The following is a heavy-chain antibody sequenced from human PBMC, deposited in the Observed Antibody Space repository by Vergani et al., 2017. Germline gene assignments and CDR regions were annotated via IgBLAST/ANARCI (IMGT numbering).Heavy chain of an antibody. V-gene: IGHV3-23*01. CDR2: ISGSGGST. J-gene: IGHJ4*02. CDR3: AKDSQEQLVRFWRNSVLMAWGIDY. D-gene: IGHD6-6*01. CDR1: GFTFSSYA. Sequence: EVQLLESGGGLVQPGGSLRLSCAASGFTFSSYAMSWVRQAPGKGLEWVSAISGSGGSTYYADSVKGRFTISRDNSKNTLYLQMNSLRAEDTAVYYCAKDSQEQLVRFWRNSVLMAWGIDYWGQGTLVTVSS.